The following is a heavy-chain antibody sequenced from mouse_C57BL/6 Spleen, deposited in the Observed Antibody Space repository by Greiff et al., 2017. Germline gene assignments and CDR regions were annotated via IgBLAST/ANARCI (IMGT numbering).Heavy chain of an antibody. J-gene: IGHJ4*01. V-gene: IGHV1-19*01. CDR2: INPYNGGT. CDR1: GYTFTDYY. CDR3: AGDYDAYAMDY. D-gene: IGHD2-4*01. Sequence: EVQLKESGPVLVKPGASVKMSCKASGYTFTDYYMNWVKQSHGKSLEWIGVINPYNGGTSYNQKFKGKATLTVDKSSSTAYMELNSLTSEDSAVYYCAGDYDAYAMDYWGQGTSVTVAS.